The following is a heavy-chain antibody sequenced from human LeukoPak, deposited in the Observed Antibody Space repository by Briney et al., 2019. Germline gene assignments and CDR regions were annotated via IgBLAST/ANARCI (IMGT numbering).Heavy chain of an antibody. CDR3: AKQPGGLYSGSYPLDY. CDR1: GFTFSSYG. D-gene: IGHD1-26*01. J-gene: IGHJ4*02. V-gene: IGHV3-30*02. Sequence: PGGSLRLSCAASGFTFSSYGMHWVRQAPGKGLEWVAFIRYDGRNKYYADSVKGRFTISRDNSKNTLYLQMNSLRAEDTAVYYCAKQPGGLYSGSYPLDYWGQGTLVTVSS. CDR2: IRYDGRNK.